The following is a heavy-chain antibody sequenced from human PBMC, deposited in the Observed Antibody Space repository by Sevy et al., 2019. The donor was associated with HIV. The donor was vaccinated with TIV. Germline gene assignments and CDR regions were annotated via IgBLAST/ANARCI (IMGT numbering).Heavy chain of an antibody. V-gene: IGHV4-30-2*01. CDR2: IYHSGST. J-gene: IGHJ4*02. Sequence: SETLSLTCAVSGGSISSGGYSWSWIRQPPGKGLEWIGYIYHSGSTYYNPSLKSRVTISVDRSKNQFSLKLSSVTAADTAMYYCARAEKSRYYYDSSGYYAPPARFDYWGQGTLVTVSS. CDR3: ARAEKSRYYYDSSGYYAPPARFDY. CDR1: GGSISSGGYS. D-gene: IGHD3-22*01.